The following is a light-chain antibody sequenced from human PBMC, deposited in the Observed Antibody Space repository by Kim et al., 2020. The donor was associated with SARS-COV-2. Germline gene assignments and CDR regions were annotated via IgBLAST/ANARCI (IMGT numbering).Light chain of an antibody. V-gene: IGLV2-14*03. CDR3: SSYTSSSTRV. Sequence: GQSITISCTGTSCDVGGYNYVSWYQQHPGKAPKLMIYDVSNRPSGVSNRFSGSKSGNTASLTISGLQAEDEADYYCSSYTSSSTRVFGTGTKVTVL. CDR2: DVS. CDR1: SCDVGGYNY. J-gene: IGLJ1*01.